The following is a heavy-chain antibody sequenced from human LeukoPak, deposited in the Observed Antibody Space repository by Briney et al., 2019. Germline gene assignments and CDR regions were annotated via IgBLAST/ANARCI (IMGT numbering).Heavy chain of an antibody. Sequence: GGSLRLSCAASGFTFSSYSMNWVRQAPGKGLQWVSILYSDGATYYADSVKGRFTISRDNSRSTLYLQMNSLGAEDTAVYFCARVAYYRVTADQITDAFDVWGHGTVVTVSS. V-gene: IGHV3-66*01. CDR2: LYSDGAT. D-gene: IGHD2-21*02. J-gene: IGHJ3*01. CDR1: GFTFSSYS. CDR3: ARVAYYRVTADQITDAFDV.